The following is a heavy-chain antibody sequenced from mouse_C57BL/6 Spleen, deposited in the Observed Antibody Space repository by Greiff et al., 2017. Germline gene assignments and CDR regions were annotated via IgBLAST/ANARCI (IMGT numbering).Heavy chain of an antibody. J-gene: IGHJ3*01. CDR2: IDPNSGGT. D-gene: IGHD1-1*01. Sequence: QVQLQQPGAELVKPGASVKLSCKASGYTFTSYWMHWVKQRPGRGLEWIGRIDPNSGGTKYNEKFKSKATLTVDKPSSTAYMQRSSLTSEDSAVYYCAREGITTVVARWYWFAYWGQGTLVTVSA. CDR3: AREGITTVVARWYWFAY. V-gene: IGHV1-72*01. CDR1: GYTFTSYW.